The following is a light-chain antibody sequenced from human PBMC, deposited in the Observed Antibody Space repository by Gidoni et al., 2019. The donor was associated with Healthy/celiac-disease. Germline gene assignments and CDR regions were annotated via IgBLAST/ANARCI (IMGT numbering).Light chain of an antibody. Sequence: YELTQPPSVSVSPGQTARITCSGDALPKQYAYWYQQKPGQAPVLVIYKDSERPSGIPERFSGSSSGTTVTLTISGVQAEDEADYHCQSADSSGTYVVFGGGTKLTVL. J-gene: IGLJ2*01. CDR2: KDS. CDR1: ALPKQY. CDR3: QSADSSGTYVV. V-gene: IGLV3-25*02.